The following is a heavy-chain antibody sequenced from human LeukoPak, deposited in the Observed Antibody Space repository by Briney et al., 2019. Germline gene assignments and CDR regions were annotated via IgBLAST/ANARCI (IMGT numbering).Heavy chain of an antibody. CDR3: ASGYSSGWYYFDY. D-gene: IGHD6-19*01. CDR1: GFTFSSYW. V-gene: IGHV3-7*01. CDR2: IKQDGSEK. Sequence: GGSLRLSCAASGFTFSSYWMSWVRQAPGKGLEWVANIKQDGSEKYYVDSVKGRFTISRDNAKNSLYLQMNSLRAEDTAVYYCASGYSSGWYYFDYWGQGTLVTVSS. J-gene: IGHJ4*02.